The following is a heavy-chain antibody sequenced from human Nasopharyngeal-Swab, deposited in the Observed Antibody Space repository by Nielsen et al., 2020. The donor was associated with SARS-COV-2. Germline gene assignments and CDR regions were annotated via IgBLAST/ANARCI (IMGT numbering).Heavy chain of an antibody. Sequence: WIRQSPSRGLEWLGRTYYRSKWYNDYAVSVKSRITINPDTSKNQVSPQLNSVTPEDTAVYYCARIAVAGHNWFDPWGQGTLVTVSS. D-gene: IGHD6-19*01. CDR3: ARIAVAGHNWFDP. V-gene: IGHV6-1*01. CDR2: TYYRSKWYN. J-gene: IGHJ5*02.